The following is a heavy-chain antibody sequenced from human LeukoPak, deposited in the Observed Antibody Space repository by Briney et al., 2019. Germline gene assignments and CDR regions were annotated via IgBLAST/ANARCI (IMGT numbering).Heavy chain of an antibody. CDR1: GGPISSSSYY. CDR3: AAPDDSSSSRIDY. Sequence: SETQSLTCTVSGGPISSSSYYWGWIRQPPGKGLEWIGSIYYSGNTYYNPSLKSRVTISVDASKNQFSLKLSSVTAADTAVYYCAAPDDSSSSRIDYWGQGTLVTVSS. D-gene: IGHD6-13*01. CDR2: IYYSGNT. J-gene: IGHJ4*01. V-gene: IGHV4-39*01.